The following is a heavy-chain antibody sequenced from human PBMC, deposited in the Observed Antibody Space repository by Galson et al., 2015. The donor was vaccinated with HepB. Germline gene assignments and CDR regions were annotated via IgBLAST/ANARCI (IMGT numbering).Heavy chain of an antibody. CDR2: ISGSGDDT. CDR3: ARGGLQFHWNDYLGY. V-gene: IGHV3-23*01. J-gene: IGHJ4*02. D-gene: IGHD1-1*01. CDR1: GFTFSNYA. Sequence: SLRLSCAASGFTFSNYAMAWVRQSPGKGLEWVSSISGSGDDTYYADSVRDRVSISRDNSKNTLFLQMNTLGVDDTAVYYCARGGLQFHWNDYLGYWGQGTLVTVSS.